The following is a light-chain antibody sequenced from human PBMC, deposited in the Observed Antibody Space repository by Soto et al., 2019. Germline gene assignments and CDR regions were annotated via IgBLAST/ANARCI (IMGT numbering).Light chain of an antibody. CDR2: DAS. CDR1: QSVSSS. J-gene: IGKJ3*01. Sequence: EIVLTQSPDTLSLSPGERATLSCRASQSVSSSLAWYQQIPGQAPRHLIYDASNRATGIPARFSGSGSGTVFTLTTSILESEDFAVYYCQQRSNWPPEVTFGPGTKVDIK. V-gene: IGKV3-11*01. CDR3: QQRSNWPPEVT.